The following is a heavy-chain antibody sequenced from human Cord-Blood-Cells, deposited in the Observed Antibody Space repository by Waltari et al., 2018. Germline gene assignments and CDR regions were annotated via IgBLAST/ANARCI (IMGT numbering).Heavy chain of an antibody. J-gene: IGHJ4*02. D-gene: IGHD1-26*01. Sequence: ELQLVESGGGLVQPEGAVRRSCQAPGLGLSGYCMRWVRQGAGKGLEWVANKKQDGSEKYYVDDVKGRFTISRDNAKNSLYLQMNSLRAEDTAVYYCARDSSGSYVDYWGQGTLVTVSS. CDR3: ARDSSGSYVDY. V-gene: IGHV3-7*01. CDR1: GLGLSGYC. CDR2: KKQDGSEK.